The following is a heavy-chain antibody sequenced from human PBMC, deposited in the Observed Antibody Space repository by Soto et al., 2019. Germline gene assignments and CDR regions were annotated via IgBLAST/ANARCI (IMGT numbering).Heavy chain of an antibody. D-gene: IGHD3-22*01. CDR2: INTSGSDM. CDR3: VRERFIYDMTGQEX. J-gene: IGHJ4*02. CDR1: GFPFSTYE. V-gene: IGHV3-48*03. Sequence: VGSLRLSCAGSGFPFSTYEMNWVRQDPGKGLEWIADINTSGSDMNYAYSVKERLTISRDKSNSSVFLQMNSMRVEDTAIYYCVRERFIYDMTGQEXWGQGTKVAVSX.